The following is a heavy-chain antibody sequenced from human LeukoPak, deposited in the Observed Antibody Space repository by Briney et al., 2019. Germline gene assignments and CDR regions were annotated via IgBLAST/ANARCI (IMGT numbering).Heavy chain of an antibody. CDR3: AKEGRSLQTY. CDR1: GFTFDDYA. J-gene: IGHJ4*02. D-gene: IGHD5-24*01. Sequence: GGSLRLSCAASGFTFDDYAMHWVRQAPGKGLEWVSGISWNSGTLGYAASVKGRFTISRDNAKNSLYLQMNSLRVEDTAVYYCAKEGRSLQTYWGQGTLVTVSS. CDR2: ISWNSGTL. V-gene: IGHV3-9*01.